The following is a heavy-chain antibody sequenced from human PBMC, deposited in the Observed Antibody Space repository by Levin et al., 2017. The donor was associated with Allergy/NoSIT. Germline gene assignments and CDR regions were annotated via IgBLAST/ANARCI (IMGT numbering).Heavy chain of an antibody. CDR1: GFTFSSYW. CDR2: SNSDGSSI. Sequence: GGSLRLSCAASGFTFSSYWMHWVRQTPGKGLVWVSRSNSDGSSISYADSVKGRFTISRDNAKKTLYLQMNSLRDEDTAVYYCARGSGTSRGAYDMDDWGQGTAVTVSS. CDR3: ARGSGTSRGAYDMDD. V-gene: IGHV3-74*01. D-gene: IGHD2-2*01. J-gene: IGHJ6*02.